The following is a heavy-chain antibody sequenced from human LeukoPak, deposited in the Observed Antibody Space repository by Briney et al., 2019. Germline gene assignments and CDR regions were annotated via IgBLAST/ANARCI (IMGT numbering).Heavy chain of an antibody. Sequence: KSGGSLRLSCAASGFTFSNAWMTWVRQAPGKGLEWVGRIKSKTDGGTTDYGAPVKGRFTISRDDSNNTLYLQMSSLKPEDTAVYYCTTSGALRSGYWGQGTLVTVSS. J-gene: IGHJ4*02. CDR1: GFTFSNAW. CDR2: IKSKTDGGTT. V-gene: IGHV3-15*01. D-gene: IGHD1-26*01. CDR3: TTSGALRSGY.